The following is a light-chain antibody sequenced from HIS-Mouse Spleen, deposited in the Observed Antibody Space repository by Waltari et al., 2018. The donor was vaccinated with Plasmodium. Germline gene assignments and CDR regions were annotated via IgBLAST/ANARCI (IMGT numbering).Light chain of an antibody. Sequence: DIQMTQSASTLSASVGDRVTITCCASQSISSWLAWYQQKPGKAPKLLIYKASSLESGVPSRFSGSGSGTEFTLTISSLQPDDFATYYCQQYNSYWTFGQGTKVEIK. J-gene: IGKJ1*01. CDR3: QQYNSYWT. V-gene: IGKV1-5*03. CDR2: KAS. CDR1: QSISSW.